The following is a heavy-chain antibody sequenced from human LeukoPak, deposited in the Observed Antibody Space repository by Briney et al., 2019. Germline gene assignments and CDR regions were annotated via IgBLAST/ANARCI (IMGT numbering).Heavy chain of an antibody. CDR2: VYHSGST. V-gene: IGHV4-34*01. D-gene: IGHD3-10*01. CDR1: GGSFSGHY. CDR3: ARDQDYYGSGSYGPDY. Sequence: SETLSLTCAVYGGSFSGHYWSWIRQPPGKGLEWIGSVYHSGSTFYNPSLKSRVTVLADPSKNQFSLKLTSVTAADTAVYYCARDQDYYGSGSYGPDYWGQGILVTVSS. J-gene: IGHJ4*02.